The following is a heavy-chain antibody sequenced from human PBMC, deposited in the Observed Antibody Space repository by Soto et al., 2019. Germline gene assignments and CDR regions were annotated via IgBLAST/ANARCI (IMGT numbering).Heavy chain of an antibody. D-gene: IGHD2-15*01. Sequence: QVQLVQSGAEVKKPGSSVKVSCKASGGTFSSYAICWVRQAPGQGLEWMGGIIPIVGTANYAQEVQGRVRVSADEPMRTAYMELSRLRSEDTAVYCCAREEVDGGPFDYGGQGSLVTVSS. CDR2: IIPIVGTA. CDR1: GGTFSSYA. CDR3: AREEVDGGPFDY. J-gene: IGHJ4*02. V-gene: IGHV1-69*12.